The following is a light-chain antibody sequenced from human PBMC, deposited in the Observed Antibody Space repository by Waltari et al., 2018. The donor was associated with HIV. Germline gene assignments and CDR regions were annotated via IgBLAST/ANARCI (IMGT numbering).Light chain of an antibody. V-gene: IGLV3-19*01. J-gene: IGLJ2*01. CDR1: SLRSYY. CDR2: GKN. CDR3: NSRDSSGNHVV. Sequence: SSELTQDPAVSVALGQTVRITCQGDSLRSYYASWYQQKPGQDPVLVIYGKNNRPSGIPDRFSGSSSGNTASVTITGAQAEDEADYYCNSRDSSGNHVVFGGGTKLTVL.